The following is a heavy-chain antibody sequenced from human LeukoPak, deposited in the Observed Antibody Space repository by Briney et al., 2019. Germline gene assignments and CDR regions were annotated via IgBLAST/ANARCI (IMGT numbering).Heavy chain of an antibody. J-gene: IGHJ3*02. D-gene: IGHD6-19*01. CDR1: GFTFSSYA. CDR3: ANLQSIAVAGTGRGAFDI. V-gene: IGHV3-23*01. Sequence: PGGSLRLSCAASGFTFSSYAMSWVRQAPGKGLEWVSAISGSGGSTYYADSVKGRFTISRDNSKNTPYLQMNSLRAEDTAVYYCANLQSIAVAGTGRGAFDIWGQGTMVTVSS. CDR2: ISGSGGST.